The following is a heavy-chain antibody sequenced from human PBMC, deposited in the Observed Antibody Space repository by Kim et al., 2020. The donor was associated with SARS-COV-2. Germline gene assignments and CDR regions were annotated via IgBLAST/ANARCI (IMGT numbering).Heavy chain of an antibody. CDR3: ARKYSSSWSFDY. D-gene: IGHD6-13*01. CDR1: GFTFSNYA. Sequence: GGSLRLSCAASGFTFSNYAMSWVRQAPGKGLEWVSGITTSGGNTIYVDSVKGRFTISRDTSRDTLHLQMNSLRAEDTAIYYCARKYSSSWSFDYWGQGTLVTVSS. J-gene: IGHJ4*02. CDR2: ITTSGGNT. V-gene: IGHV3-23*01.